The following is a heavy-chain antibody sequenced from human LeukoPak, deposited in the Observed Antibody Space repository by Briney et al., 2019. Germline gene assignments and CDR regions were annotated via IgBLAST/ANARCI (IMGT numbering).Heavy chain of an antibody. CDR3: ARTNYYDTSGYYGDY. CDR2: IHPGDSDT. V-gene: IGHV5-51*01. J-gene: IGHJ4*02. D-gene: IGHD3-22*01. CDR1: GYSFTSYW. Sequence: GESLKISCQGSGYSFTSYWIGWVRQMPGKGLEWMGIIHPGDSDTRYSPSFQGQVTISADKSISTAYLQWSSLKASDTAMYYCARTNYYDTSGYYGDYWGQGTLVTVSS.